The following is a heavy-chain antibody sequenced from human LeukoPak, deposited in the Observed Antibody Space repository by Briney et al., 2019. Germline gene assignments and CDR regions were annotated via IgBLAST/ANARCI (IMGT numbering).Heavy chain of an antibody. D-gene: IGHD6-19*01. J-gene: IGHJ4*02. CDR2: INTSGST. V-gene: IGHV4-61*02. CDR1: GGSISRGSYY. Sequence: SQTLSLTCSVSGGSISRGSYYWSWIRQPAGKGLEWIGRINTSGSTNYNTYLKSRVTISVDTSKNQFSLKLSSVTAADTAVYYCARARDIAVAGDFDYWGQGTLVTVSS. CDR3: ARARDIAVAGDFDY.